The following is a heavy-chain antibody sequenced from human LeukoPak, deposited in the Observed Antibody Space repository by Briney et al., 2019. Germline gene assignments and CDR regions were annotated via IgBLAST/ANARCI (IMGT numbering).Heavy chain of an antibody. J-gene: IGHJ4*02. V-gene: IGHV3-73*01. CDR3: TRNPCSGDICYSF. CDR2: IRSKANNYAT. D-gene: IGHD2-15*01. Sequence: GGSLKLSCAASGFTFSGSTIHWVRQASGKGLEWVGRIRSKANNYATAYAASVKGRFTISRDDSKNTAYLQMNSLKTEDTAVYYCTRNPCSGDICYSFWGQGTLVTASS. CDR1: GFTFSGST.